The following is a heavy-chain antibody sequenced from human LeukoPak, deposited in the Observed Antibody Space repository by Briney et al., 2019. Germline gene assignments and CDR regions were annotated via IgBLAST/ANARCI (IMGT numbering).Heavy chain of an antibody. CDR1: GGSIFSGGHY. V-gene: IGHV4-61*08. D-gene: IGHD2-21*01. CDR3: ARGLAYHHSDY. Sequence: SETLSLTCTVSGGSIFSGGHYWSWIRQHPGKGLEWIGYIYYSGSTNYNPSLKSRVTISVDTSKNQLSLKLNSVTAADTAVYYCARGLAYHHSDYWGQGTLVTVSS. CDR2: IYYSGST. J-gene: IGHJ4*02.